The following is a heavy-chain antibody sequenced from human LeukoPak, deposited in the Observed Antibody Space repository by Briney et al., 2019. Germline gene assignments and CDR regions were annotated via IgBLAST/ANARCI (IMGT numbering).Heavy chain of an antibody. CDR3: AKSGYNRFDC. J-gene: IGHJ4*02. CDR2: INSDGSST. CDR1: GFTFSSYW. V-gene: IGHV3-74*01. D-gene: IGHD5-24*01. Sequence: GGSLRLSCAASGFTFSSYWMHWVRQAPGKGLVWVSRINSDGSSTRYADSVKGRFTISRDNTKNTLYLQMNSLRAEDTAVYYCAKSGYNRFDCWGQGTLVTVSS.